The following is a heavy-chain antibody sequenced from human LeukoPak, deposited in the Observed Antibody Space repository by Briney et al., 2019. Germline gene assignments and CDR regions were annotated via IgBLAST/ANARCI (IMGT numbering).Heavy chain of an antibody. D-gene: IGHD1-26*01. J-gene: IGHJ6*03. V-gene: IGHV1-2*02. CDR3: ARGPPGGRRVTYYYYYMDV. Sequence: ASVKVSCKASGYTFTGYYMHWVRQAPGQGLEWMGWINPNSGGTNYAQKFQGRVTMTRDTSISTAYMELSRLRSDDTALYYCARGPPGGRRVTYYYYYMDVWGKGTTVTVSS. CDR2: INPNSGGT. CDR1: GYTFTGYY.